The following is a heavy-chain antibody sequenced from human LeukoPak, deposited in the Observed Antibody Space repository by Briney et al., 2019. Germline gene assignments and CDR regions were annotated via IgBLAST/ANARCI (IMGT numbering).Heavy chain of an antibody. V-gene: IGHV3-48*03. CDR2: ISTSGSSR. D-gene: IGHD6-6*01. J-gene: IGHJ4*02. CDR3: ARGWQLGN. CDR1: GFTFSNSG. Sequence: TGGSLRLSCAASGFTFSNSGMSWVRQAPGKGLEWVSYISTSGSSRFYADSVKGRFTVSRDNAKNSLYLQMNSLRAEDTAVYYCARGWQLGNWGQGTLVTVSS.